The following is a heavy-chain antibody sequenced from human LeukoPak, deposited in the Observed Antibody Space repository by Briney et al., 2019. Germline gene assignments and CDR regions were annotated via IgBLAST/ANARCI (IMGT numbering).Heavy chain of an antibody. CDR2: ISSSGSTI. CDR1: GFTFGSYE. J-gene: IGHJ3*02. CDR3: ARGRGEPPIDI. D-gene: IGHD1-14*01. Sequence: GGSLRLSCAASGFTFGSYEMNWVRQAPGKGLEWVSYISSSGSTIYYADSVKGRFTISRDNAKNSLYLQMNSLRAEDTAVYYCARGRGEPPIDIWGQGTMVTVSS. V-gene: IGHV3-48*03.